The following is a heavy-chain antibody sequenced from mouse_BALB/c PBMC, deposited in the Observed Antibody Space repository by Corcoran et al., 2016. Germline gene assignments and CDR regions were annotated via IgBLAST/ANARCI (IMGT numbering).Heavy chain of an antibody. J-gene: IGHJ2*01. CDR1: GYSFTGYY. Sequence: EVQLQQSGPELVKPGASVKISCKASGYSFTGYYMHWVKQSHVKSLEWIGRINPYNGATSYNQNFKDKASLTVDKSSSTAYMELHSLTSEDSAVYYCARGGYYDYFDYWGQGTTLTVSS. V-gene: IGHV1-26*01. CDR2: INPYNGAT. CDR3: ARGGYYDYFDY. D-gene: IGHD1-1*01.